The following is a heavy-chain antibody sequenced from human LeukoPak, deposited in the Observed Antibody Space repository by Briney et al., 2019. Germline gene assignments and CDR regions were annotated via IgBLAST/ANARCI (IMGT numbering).Heavy chain of an antibody. CDR2: INHSGST. V-gene: IGHV4-34*01. D-gene: IGHD3-10*01. J-gene: IGHJ6*03. Sequence: PSETLSLTCAVYDGSFSCYYWSWIRQPPGTGLEWIGEINHSGSTNYNPSLKSRVTISVDTSKNQFSLKLSSVTAADTAVYYCARGFGGAVYYYMDVWGKGTTVTVSS. CDR3: ARGFGGAVYYYMDV. CDR1: DGSFSCYY.